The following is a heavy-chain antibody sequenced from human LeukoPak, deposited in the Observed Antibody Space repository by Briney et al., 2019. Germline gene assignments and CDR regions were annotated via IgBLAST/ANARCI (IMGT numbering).Heavy chain of an antibody. V-gene: IGHV4-59*08. D-gene: IGHD6-19*01. CDR3: ARLSGYSSV. Sequence: PSETLSLTCTVSGGSMSGYYWSWIRQPPGKGLEWIGSINYSGSTNYNPSLRGRLTISVDTSKSQFSLRLTSVTAADTAVYYCARLSGYSSVWGQGSLVTVSS. J-gene: IGHJ4*02. CDR2: INYSGST. CDR1: GGSMSGYY.